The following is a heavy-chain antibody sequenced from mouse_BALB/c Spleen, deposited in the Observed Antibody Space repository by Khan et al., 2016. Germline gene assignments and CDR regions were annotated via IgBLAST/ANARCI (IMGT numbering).Heavy chain of an antibody. CDR3: ARGGAYYRLAWFAY. Sequence: EVQLQESGPELVKPGASVKMSCKASGYTFTSYVMHWVKQKPGQGLEWIGYINPYNDGTKYNEKFKGKATLTSDKSSSTAYMELSSLTSEDSAVYYCARGGAYYRLAWFAYWGQGTLVTVSA. CDR2: INPYNDGT. J-gene: IGHJ3*01. V-gene: IGHV1S136*01. CDR1: GYTFTSYV. D-gene: IGHD2-14*01.